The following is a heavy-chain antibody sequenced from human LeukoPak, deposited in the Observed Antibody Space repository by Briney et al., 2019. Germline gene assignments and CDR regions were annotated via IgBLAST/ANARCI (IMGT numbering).Heavy chain of an antibody. CDR3: AKDPSYYYDNSGYYSFDY. CDR2: IGGRDGST. V-gene: IGHV3-23*01. CDR1: GFTFSSYG. Sequence: GGSLRLSCAASGFTFSSYGMSWVRQAPGKGLEWVSAIGGRDGSTYYADSVKGRFTISRDNSKNTLYLQMNSLRAEDTAVYYCAKDPSYYYDNSGYYSFDYWGQGTLVTVSS. J-gene: IGHJ4*02. D-gene: IGHD3-22*01.